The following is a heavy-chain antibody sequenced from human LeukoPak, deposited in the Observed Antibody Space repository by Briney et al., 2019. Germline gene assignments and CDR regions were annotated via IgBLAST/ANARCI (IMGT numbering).Heavy chain of an antibody. V-gene: IGHV1-2*02. D-gene: IGHD5-18*01. CDR1: GYTFTGYY. CDR2: INPNSGGT. J-gene: IGHJ3*02. Sequence: APVKVSCEASGYTFTGYYMHWLRQAPGQGLEWMGWINPNSGGTSYAQKFQGRVTMTRDTSISTAYMELSRLTSDDTALYYCARGPHTGAFDIWGQGTMVTVSS. CDR3: ARGPHTGAFDI.